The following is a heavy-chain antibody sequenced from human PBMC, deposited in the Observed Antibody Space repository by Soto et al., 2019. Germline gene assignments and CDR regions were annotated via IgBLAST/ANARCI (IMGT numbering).Heavy chain of an antibody. CDR1: GGTFSSYA. V-gene: IGHV1-69*13. CDR2: IIPIFGTA. CDR3: AREGAAAGTFDY. J-gene: IGHJ4*02. Sequence: SVKVSCKASGGTFSSYAISWVRQAPGQGLEWMGGIIPIFGTANYAQKFQGRVTITADESTSTAYMELSSLRSEDTAVYYCAREGAAAGTFDYWGQGTLVTVSS. D-gene: IGHD6-13*01.